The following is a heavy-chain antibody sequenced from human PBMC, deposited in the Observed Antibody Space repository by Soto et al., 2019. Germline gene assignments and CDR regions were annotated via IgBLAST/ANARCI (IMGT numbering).Heavy chain of an antibody. CDR1: GGSISSGGYY. Sequence: PSETLSLTCTVSGGSISSGGYYWSWIRQHPGKGLEWIGYIYYSGSTYYNPSLKSRVTISVDTSKNQFSLKLSSVTAADTAVYYCARAYSSSWWYNWFDPWGQVTLVTVSS. CDR2: IYYSGST. CDR3: ARAYSSSWWYNWFDP. J-gene: IGHJ5*02. V-gene: IGHV4-31*03. D-gene: IGHD6-13*01.